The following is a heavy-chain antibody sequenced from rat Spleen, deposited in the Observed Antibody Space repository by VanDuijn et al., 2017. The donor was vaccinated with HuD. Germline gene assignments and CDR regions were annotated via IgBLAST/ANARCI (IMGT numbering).Heavy chain of an antibody. Sequence: EVQLVESDGGLVQPGRSLKLSCAASGFTFSDYYMAWVRQAPTKGLEWVATILYDDTNVYYRDSVKGRFTISRDNAKSTLYLQMNSLRSEDTATYYCARHGYYDGTYYSREEDYFDYWGQGVMVTVSS. CDR2: ILYDDTNV. V-gene: IGHV5-7*01. J-gene: IGHJ2*01. D-gene: IGHD1-12*02. CDR1: GFTFSDYY. CDR3: ARHGYYDGTYYSREEDYFDY.